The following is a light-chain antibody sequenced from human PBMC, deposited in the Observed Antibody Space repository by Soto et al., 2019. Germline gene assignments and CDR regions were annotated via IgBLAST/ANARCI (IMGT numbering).Light chain of an antibody. CDR1: QGISSA. Sequence: ALQLTQSPSSLSASVGDSVTITCRASQGISSALAWYQQKPGKAPKLLIYDASSLESGVPSRFSGSGSGTDFTLTISSLQPEDFATYYCQQFNSYPLTFGQGTRLEIK. V-gene: IGKV1-13*02. J-gene: IGKJ5*01. CDR3: QQFNSYPLT. CDR2: DAS.